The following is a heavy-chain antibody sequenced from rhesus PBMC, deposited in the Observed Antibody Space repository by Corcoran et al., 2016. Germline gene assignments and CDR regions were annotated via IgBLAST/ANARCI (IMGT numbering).Heavy chain of an antibody. Sequence: QVQLQESGPGLVKPSETLPLTCAVSGASISDNYWSWIRQAPGRGLEWIGRIYGSRGTPDSNPSLTSRVAISIDTSNNQLSLKLNDVTAADTAVYYCAKAGVATDFDYWGQGVLVTVSS. CDR3: AKAGVATDFDY. V-gene: IGHV4S2*01. D-gene: IGHD4-29*01. J-gene: IGHJ4*01. CDR2: IYGSRGTP. CDR1: GASISDNY.